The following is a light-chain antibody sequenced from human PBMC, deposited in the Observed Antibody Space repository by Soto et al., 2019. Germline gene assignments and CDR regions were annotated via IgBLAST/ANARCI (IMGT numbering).Light chain of an antibody. Sequence: QSALTQPASVSGSPGQSITISCTGTSSDVGGYNYVSWYQQNPGKAPKLMIYEVNNRPSGVSNRFSGFKSGNTASLTISGLQAEDEADYYCSSYTSSNTYVFGTGTKVTVL. J-gene: IGLJ1*01. CDR2: EVN. CDR1: SSDVGGYNY. V-gene: IGLV2-14*01. CDR3: SSYTSSNTYV.